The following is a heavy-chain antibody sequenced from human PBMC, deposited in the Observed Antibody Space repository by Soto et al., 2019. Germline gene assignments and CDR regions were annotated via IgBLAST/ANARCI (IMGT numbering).Heavy chain of an antibody. CDR1: GDSISSGNYR. CDR3: TSRLGYGYAMDV. V-gene: IGHV4-39*01. D-gene: IGHD1-1*01. Sequence: SETLSLTCTVSGDSISSGNYRWGWVRQTPGKGLEWIGNIYSTGTTYYNPSLKSRATISGDTSKNQFSLKLSIVTAADTAVYYCTSRLGYGYAMDVWGQGTAVTVSS. CDR2: IYSTGTT. J-gene: IGHJ6*02.